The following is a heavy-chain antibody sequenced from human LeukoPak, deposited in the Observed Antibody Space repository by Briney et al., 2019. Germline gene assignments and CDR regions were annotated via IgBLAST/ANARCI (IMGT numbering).Heavy chain of an antibody. CDR1: GGSFSGYY. J-gene: IGHJ6*02. CDR2: INHSGST. CDR3: AREEYSSSSSSHYYYGMDV. D-gene: IGHD6-6*01. Sequence: SETLSLTCAVYGGSFSGYYWSWIRRPPGKGLEWIGEINHSGSTNYNPSLKSRVTISVDTSKNQFSLKLSSVTAADTAVYYCAREEYSSSSSSHYYYGMDVWGQGTTVTVSS. V-gene: IGHV4-34*01.